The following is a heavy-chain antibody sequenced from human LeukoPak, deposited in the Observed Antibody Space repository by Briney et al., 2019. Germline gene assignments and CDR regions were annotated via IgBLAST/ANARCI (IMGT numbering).Heavy chain of an antibody. CDR2: ISSSSAV. CDR1: GFTFNIYG. Sequence: GGSLRLSCAASGFTFNIYGMSWVRQAPGKGLEWVSYISSSSAVYYADSVKGRFTISRDNAKNSLYLQMNSLREEDTAVYYCARPSMVQGTNIAAFDSWGQGTLVTVSS. V-gene: IGHV3-48*02. D-gene: IGHD3-10*01. J-gene: IGHJ4*02. CDR3: ARPSMVQGTNIAAFDS.